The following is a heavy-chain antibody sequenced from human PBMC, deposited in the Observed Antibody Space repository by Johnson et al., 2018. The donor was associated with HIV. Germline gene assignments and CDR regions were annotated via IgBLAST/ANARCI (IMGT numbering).Heavy chain of an antibody. J-gene: IGHJ3*02. D-gene: IGHD1-7*01. V-gene: IGHV3-23*04. CDR3: AKEKLELRTGDAFDI. CDR2: ISGSGHST. CDR1: GFTFSSFA. Sequence: VQLVESGGGLVQPGGSLRLSCAASGFTFSSFAMSWVRQAPGKGVEWVSAISGSGHSTYYADSVKGRFTISRDISKNTLYLQMNSLRADDTAVYYCAKEKLELRTGDAFDIWGQGTMVTVSS.